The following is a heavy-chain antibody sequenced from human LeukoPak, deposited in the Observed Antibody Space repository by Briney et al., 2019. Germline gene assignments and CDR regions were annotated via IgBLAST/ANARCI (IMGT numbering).Heavy chain of an antibody. CDR1: GGSISSSSYY. CDR3: ARHLADQWLVPDY. Sequence: SETLSLTCTVSGGSISSSSYYWGWIRQPPGKGLEWIGSIYYSGSTYYNPSLKSRVTISVDTSKNQFSLKLRSVTAADTAVYFCARHLADQWLVPDYWGQGTLVTVSS. V-gene: IGHV4-39*01. J-gene: IGHJ4*02. D-gene: IGHD6-19*01. CDR2: IYYSGST.